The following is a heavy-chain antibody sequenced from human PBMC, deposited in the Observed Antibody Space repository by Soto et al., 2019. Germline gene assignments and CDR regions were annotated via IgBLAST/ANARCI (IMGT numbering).Heavy chain of an antibody. Sequence: QVQLVQSGAEVKKPGSSVKVSCKASGGTFSSYAISWVRQAPGQGLEWMGGIIPIFGTANYAQKFQGRVTITADKSTSTAYMELSSLRSEDTAVYYCARDLYYYDSSGYYLGYWGQGTLVTVSS. CDR2: IIPIFGTA. J-gene: IGHJ4*02. CDR3: ARDLYYYDSSGYYLGY. V-gene: IGHV1-69*06. D-gene: IGHD3-22*01. CDR1: GGTFSSYA.